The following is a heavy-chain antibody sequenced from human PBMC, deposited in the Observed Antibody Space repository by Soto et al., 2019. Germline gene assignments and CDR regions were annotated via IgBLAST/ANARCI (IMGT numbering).Heavy chain of an antibody. J-gene: IGHJ3*02. D-gene: IGHD3-10*01. V-gene: IGHV3-74*01. Sequence: GGSLRLSCAASGFTFSYYWMHWVRQAPGKGLVWVSRIHSDGSSTTYADSVKGRFSISRDNAKNSLYLHMNRLRVEDTALYYCARGMYNYGSGSYPVPLDHDAFDIWGQGTMVTVSS. CDR3: ARGMYNYGSGSYPVPLDHDAFDI. CDR2: IHSDGSST. CDR1: GFTFSYYW.